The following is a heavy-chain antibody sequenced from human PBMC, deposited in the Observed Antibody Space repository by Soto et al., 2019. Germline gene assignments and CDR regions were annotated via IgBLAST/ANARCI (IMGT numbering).Heavy chain of an antibody. J-gene: IGHJ6*02. CDR2: IYHSGST. D-gene: IGHD3-10*01. CDR1: GGSISSSNW. Sequence: PSETLSLTCAVSGGSISSSNWWSWVRQPPGKGLEWIGEIYHSGSTNYNPPLKSRVTISVDKSKNQFSLKLSSVTAADTAVYYCARVGGGSGPFFYYYGMDVWGQGTTVT. CDR3: ARVGGGSGPFFYYYGMDV. V-gene: IGHV4-4*02.